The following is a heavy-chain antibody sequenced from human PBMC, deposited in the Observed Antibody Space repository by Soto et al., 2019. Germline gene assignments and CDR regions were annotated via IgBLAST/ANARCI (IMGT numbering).Heavy chain of an antibody. D-gene: IGHD5-18*01. V-gene: IGHV4-30-4*01. J-gene: IGHJ2*01. CDR1: GGSISSGDYY. CDR2: IYYSGST. CDR3: AGRGYSYGYERWLPPVWYFDL. Sequence: PSETLSLTCTVSGGSISSGDYYWSWIRQPPGKGLEWIGYIYYSGSTYYNPSLKSRVTISVDTSKNQFSLKLSSVTAADTAVYYCAGRGYSYGYERWLPPVWYFDLWGRGTLVTVSS.